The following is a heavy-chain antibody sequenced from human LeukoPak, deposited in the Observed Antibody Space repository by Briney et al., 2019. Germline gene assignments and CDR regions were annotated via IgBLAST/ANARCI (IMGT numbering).Heavy chain of an antibody. V-gene: IGHV3-7*03. CDR2: INQGGSAT. CDR3: ARDPGTMLRGSRRGYDGNYYYMDV. Sequence: GGSLRLSCAASGFSFSDYWMSWVRQTPGKGLEWVANINQGGSATYYVDSLKGRFIISRDNAKNSLFLQMNSLRADDTAVYYCARDPGTMLRGSRRGYDGNYYYMDVWGKGTTVTISS. D-gene: IGHD3-10*01. CDR1: GFSFSDYW. J-gene: IGHJ6*03.